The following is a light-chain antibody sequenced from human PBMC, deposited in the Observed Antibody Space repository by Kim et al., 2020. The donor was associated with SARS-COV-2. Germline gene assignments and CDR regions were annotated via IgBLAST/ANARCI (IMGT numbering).Light chain of an antibody. CDR2: DVN. CDR3: CSYAGSFTWV. J-gene: IGLJ3*02. Sequence: QSALTQPRSVSGPPGQSVAISCTGTSSDVGVYNFVAWYQQHPGRAPKLMIYDVNKRPSGVPDRFSGSKSGNTASLTISGLQADDEADYYCCSYAGSFTWVFGGGTKLTVL. V-gene: IGLV2-11*01. CDR1: SSDVGVYNF.